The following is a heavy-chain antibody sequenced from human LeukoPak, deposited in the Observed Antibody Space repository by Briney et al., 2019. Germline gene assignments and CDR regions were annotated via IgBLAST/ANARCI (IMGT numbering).Heavy chain of an antibody. CDR1: GFTFSSYA. D-gene: IGHD6-19*01. Sequence: LRLSCAASGFTFSSYAMSWVRQHPGKGLEWIGYIYYSGSTYYNPSLKSRVTISVDTSKNQFSLKLSSVTAADTAVYYCARDGRRQWLVDPNYYYYGMDVWGQGTTVTVSS. CDR2: IYYSGST. J-gene: IGHJ6*02. CDR3: ARDGRRQWLVDPNYYYYGMDV. V-gene: IGHV4-31*02.